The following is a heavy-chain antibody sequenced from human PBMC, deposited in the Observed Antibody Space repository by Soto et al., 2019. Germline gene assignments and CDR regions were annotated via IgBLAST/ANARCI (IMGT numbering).Heavy chain of an antibody. CDR3: ERDLNNWNYVGYVDY. Sequence: EVQLVESGGGLVQPGGSLRLSCAASGFTVSRNYMSWVRQAPGKGLEWVSVIYSGGSTYYADSVKGRFTISRDNSKNTLYLQMNSLRAEDTAVYYCERDLNNWNYVGYVDYWGQGTLVTVSS. J-gene: IGHJ4*02. V-gene: IGHV3-66*01. CDR1: GFTVSRNY. D-gene: IGHD1-7*01. CDR2: IYSGGST.